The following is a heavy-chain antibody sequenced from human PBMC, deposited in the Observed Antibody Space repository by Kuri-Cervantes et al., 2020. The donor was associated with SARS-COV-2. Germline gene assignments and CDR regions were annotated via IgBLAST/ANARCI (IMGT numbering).Heavy chain of an antibody. J-gene: IGHJ3*02. D-gene: IGHD3-16*01. CDR3: ATLGEGPEAASAFDI. Sequence: ASVKVSCKASGYTFTSYGISWVRQAPGQGLEWMGWISAYNGNTNYAQKLRGRVTMTTDTSTSTAYMELRSLRSDDTAVYYCATLGEGPEAASAFDIWGQGTMVTVSS. V-gene: IGHV1-18*01. CDR2: ISAYNGNT. CDR1: GYTFTSYG.